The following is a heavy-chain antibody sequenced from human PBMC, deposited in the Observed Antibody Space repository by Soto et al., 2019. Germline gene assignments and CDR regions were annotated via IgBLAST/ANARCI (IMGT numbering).Heavy chain of an antibody. Sequence: SETPSLTCTVSGGSISSSSYYWCWIRHPPGKGLEWIGSIYYSGSTYYNPSLKSRVTISVDTSKNQFSLKLSSVTAADTAVYYCGSSGWYGYYYYGMEVWGQRTTVTVSS. J-gene: IGHJ6*02. V-gene: IGHV4-39*05. D-gene: IGHD6-19*01. CDR1: GGSISSSSYY. CDR3: GSSGWYGYYYYGMEV. CDR2: IYYSGST.